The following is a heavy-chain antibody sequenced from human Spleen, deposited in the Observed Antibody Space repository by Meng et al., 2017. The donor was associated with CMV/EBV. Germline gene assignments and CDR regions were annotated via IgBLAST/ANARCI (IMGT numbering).Heavy chain of an antibody. V-gene: IGHV4-31*02. J-gene: IGHJ4*02. CDR1: ASISRGGCY. Sequence: ASISRGGCYWSWVRQHPGKGLEWIGYIYYSGSSYYNPSLKSRVAISVDTSKKKFSLKLSSVTAADTAVYFCARVGYSGYESRYFDYWGPGTLVTVSS. CDR3: ARVGYSGYESRYFDY. D-gene: IGHD5-12*01. CDR2: IYYSGSS.